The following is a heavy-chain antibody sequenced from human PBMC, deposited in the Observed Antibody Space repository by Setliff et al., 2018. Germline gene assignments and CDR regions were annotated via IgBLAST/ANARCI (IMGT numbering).Heavy chain of an antibody. V-gene: IGHV1-8*03. D-gene: IGHD3-3*01. Sequence: ASVKVSCKASGYTFTSYDINWVRQATGQGLEWVGWMNPNSGNTGYAQKFQGRVTITRNTSISTAYMELSSLRSEDTAVYYCARGRRGNYDFWSGYSNRFDPWGQGTLVTVSS. CDR1: GYTFTSYD. CDR2: MNPNSGNT. CDR3: ARGRRGNYDFWSGYSNRFDP. J-gene: IGHJ5*02.